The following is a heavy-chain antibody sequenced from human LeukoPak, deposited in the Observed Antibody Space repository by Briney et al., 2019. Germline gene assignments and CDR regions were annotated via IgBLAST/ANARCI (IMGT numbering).Heavy chain of an antibody. Sequence: SVKVSCKASGDTFNNYAFNWVRQAPGQGPEWMGGTIPIFGTVKAAQKFQGRVTITRDESTSTSYMELSSLTSEDTAVYFCARGGRPLGYFYMDVWGKGTTVIVSS. CDR1: GDTFNNYA. CDR3: ARGGRPLGYFYMDV. V-gene: IGHV1-69*05. CDR2: TIPIFGTV. J-gene: IGHJ6*03.